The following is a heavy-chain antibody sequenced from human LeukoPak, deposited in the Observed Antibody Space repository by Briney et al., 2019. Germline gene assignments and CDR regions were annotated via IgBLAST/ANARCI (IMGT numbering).Heavy chain of an antibody. CDR1: GGSISNYY. Sequence: SEALSLTCTVSGGSISNYYWNWIRQPPGKGLEWIGYIYYSGSTNYNPSLKSRVTISVDTSKNQFSLKLSSVTAADTAVYYCAREWRSWYRRFMDVWGKGTTVTVSS. D-gene: IGHD6-13*01. CDR2: IYYSGST. J-gene: IGHJ6*03. V-gene: IGHV4-59*12. CDR3: AREWRSWYRRFMDV.